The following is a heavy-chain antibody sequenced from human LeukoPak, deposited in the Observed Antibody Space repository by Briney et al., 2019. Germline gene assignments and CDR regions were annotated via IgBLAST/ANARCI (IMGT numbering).Heavy chain of an antibody. D-gene: IGHD3-22*01. J-gene: IGHJ4*02. CDR3: AREAVPDSSGYYLSFDS. CDR2: IYYTGNT. CDR1: GISISSSNSY. V-gene: IGHV4-39*02. Sequence: PETLSLTCTVSGISISSSNSYWGWIRQPPGKGLEWIGSIYYTGNTYYNASLKSRVTISIDTSKNQISLRLSSVTAADTAVYYRAREAVPDSSGYYLSFDSWGQGTLVTVSS.